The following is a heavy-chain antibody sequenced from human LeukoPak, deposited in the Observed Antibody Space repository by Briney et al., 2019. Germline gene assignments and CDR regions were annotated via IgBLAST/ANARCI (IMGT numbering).Heavy chain of an antibody. CDR1: GFTLSNYA. V-gene: IGHV3-23*01. CDR3: GRANDDYYFDY. D-gene: IGHD1-1*01. CDR2: ISAAGVT. J-gene: IGHJ4*02. Sequence: PGGSLRLSCAASGFTLSNYAMNWVRQAPGQGLERVSVISAAGVTYYADSLKGRFTISRDNSKNTLYLQMDSLRVEDTAVYYCGRANDDYYFDYWGQGTLVTVSS.